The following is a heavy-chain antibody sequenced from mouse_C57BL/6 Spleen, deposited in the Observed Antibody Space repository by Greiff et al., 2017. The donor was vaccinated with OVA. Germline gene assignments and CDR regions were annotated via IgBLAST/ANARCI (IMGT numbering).Heavy chain of an antibody. Sequence: EVMLVESGGGLVKPGGSLKLSCAASGFTFSSYTMSWVRQTPEKRLEWVATISGGGGNTYYPDSVKGRFTISRDNAKNTLYLQMSSLRSEDTALYYCARRATMATTTWYFDVWGTGTTVTVSS. D-gene: IGHD2-2*01. CDR3: ARRATMATTTWYFDV. CDR2: ISGGGGNT. CDR1: GFTFSSYT. V-gene: IGHV5-9*01. J-gene: IGHJ1*03.